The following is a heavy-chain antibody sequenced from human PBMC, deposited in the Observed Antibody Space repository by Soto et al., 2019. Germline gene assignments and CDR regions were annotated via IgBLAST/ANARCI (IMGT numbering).Heavy chain of an antibody. V-gene: IGHV1-2*04. Sequence: WASVKVSCKASGYTFTGYYMHWVRQAPGQGLEWMGWINPNSGGTNYAQKFQGWVTMTRDTSISTAYMELSRLRSDDTAVYYCARERIVVVPAAHYYYGMDVWGQGTTVTVSS. D-gene: IGHD2-2*01. J-gene: IGHJ6*02. CDR2: INPNSGGT. CDR3: ARERIVVVPAAHYYYGMDV. CDR1: GYTFTGYY.